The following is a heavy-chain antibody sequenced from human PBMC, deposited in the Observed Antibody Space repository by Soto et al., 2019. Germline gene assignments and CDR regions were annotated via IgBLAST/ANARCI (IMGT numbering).Heavy chain of an antibody. J-gene: IGHJ6*02. D-gene: IGHD3-16*01. V-gene: IGHV4-34*01. CDR2: INHSGST. CDR1: GGSFSGSY. CDR3: ARMDDNDFDYYYYGMDV. Sequence: PSETLSLTSAVYGGSFSGSYWSWIRQPSGKGLEWIGEINHSGSTNYNPSLKSRVTISVDTSKNQFSLKLSSVTAADTAVYYCARMDDNDFDYYYYGMDVWGQGTTVS.